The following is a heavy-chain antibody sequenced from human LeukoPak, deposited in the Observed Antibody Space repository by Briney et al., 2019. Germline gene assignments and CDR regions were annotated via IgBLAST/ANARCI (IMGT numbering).Heavy chain of an antibody. CDR2: IWYDGSNK. V-gene: IGHV3-33*06. Sequence: PGGSLRLSCAASGSTFSSYGMHWVRQAPGKGLEWVAVIWYDGSNKYYADSVKGRFTISRDNSKNTLCLQMNSLRAEDTAVYYCAKDRQGVIDYWGQGTLVTVSS. CDR3: AKDRQGVIDY. CDR1: GSTFSSYG. J-gene: IGHJ4*02. D-gene: IGHD3-10*01.